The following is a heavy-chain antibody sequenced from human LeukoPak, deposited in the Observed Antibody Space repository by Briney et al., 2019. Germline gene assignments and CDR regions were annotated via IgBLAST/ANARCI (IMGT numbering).Heavy chain of an antibody. CDR3: ARDSSGWYGWFDP. Sequence: SETLSLTCAVSGGSISSSNWWSWVRQPPGKGLEWIGEIYHSGSTNYNPSLKSRVTISVDKSKNQFSLKLSSVTAADTAVYYCARDSSGWYGWFDPWGHGTLVTVSS. V-gene: IGHV4-4*02. D-gene: IGHD6-19*01. CDR2: IYHSGST. CDR1: GGSISSSNW. J-gene: IGHJ5*02.